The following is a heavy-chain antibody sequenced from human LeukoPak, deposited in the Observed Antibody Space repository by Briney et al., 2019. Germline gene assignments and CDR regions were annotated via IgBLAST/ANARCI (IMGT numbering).Heavy chain of an antibody. D-gene: IGHD1-26*01. CDR1: GYSFTSYW. CDR2: IYPGDSDT. V-gene: IGHV5-51*01. J-gene: IGHJ6*03. Sequence: GASLKISCKGSGYSFTSYWIGWVRQMPGKGLELMVIIYPGDSDTRYSPSFQGQVTISADKSISTAYLQWSSMKASDIRIDYTARYVCGSSGMRYYYYYYIYVRGQVTTVTSSS. CDR3: ARYVCGSSGMRYYYYYYIYV.